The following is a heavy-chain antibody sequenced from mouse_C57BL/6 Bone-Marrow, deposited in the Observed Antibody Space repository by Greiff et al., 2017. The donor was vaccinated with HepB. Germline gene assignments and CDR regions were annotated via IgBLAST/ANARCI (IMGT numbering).Heavy chain of an antibody. CDR3: ARLYRYFDV. J-gene: IGHJ1*03. Sequence: VQLQQSGPELVKPGASVKISCKASGYAFTNYLIEWVKQRPGQGLEWIGVINPGSGGTNYNEKFKGKATLTADKSSSTAYMQLSSLTSEDSAVYFCARLYRYFDVWGTGTTVTVSS. CDR1: GYAFTNYL. CDR2: INPGSGGT. V-gene: IGHV1-54*01.